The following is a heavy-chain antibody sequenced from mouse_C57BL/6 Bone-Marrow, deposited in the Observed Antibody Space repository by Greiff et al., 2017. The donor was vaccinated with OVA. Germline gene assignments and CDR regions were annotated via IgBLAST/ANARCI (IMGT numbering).Heavy chain of an antibody. J-gene: IGHJ4*01. Sequence: EVKLVESGGGLVQPKGSLKLSCAASGFSFNTYAMNWVRQAPGKGLEWVARIRSKSNNYATYYADSVKDRFTISRDDSESMLYLQMNNLKTEDTAMYYCVRLRRRAYYAMDYWGQGTSVTVSS. V-gene: IGHV10-1*01. D-gene: IGHD2-12*01. CDR3: VRLRRRAYYAMDY. CDR1: GFSFNTYA. CDR2: IRSKSNNYAT.